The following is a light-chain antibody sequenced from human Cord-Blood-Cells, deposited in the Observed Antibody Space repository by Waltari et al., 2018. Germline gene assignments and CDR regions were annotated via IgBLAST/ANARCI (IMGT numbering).Light chain of an antibody. CDR1: SSNIGRNT. CDR3: AAWDVSLNGNWV. CDR2: SNN. Sequence: QSVLTQPPSASGTPGQRVIISCSGSSSNIGRNTVNWYQQLPGTAPRLLIYSNNRRPSGVPDRASGSKSGTSASLAISGLQSEDEADYYCAAWDVSLNGNWVFGGGTKLTVL. J-gene: IGLJ3*02. V-gene: IGLV1-44*01.